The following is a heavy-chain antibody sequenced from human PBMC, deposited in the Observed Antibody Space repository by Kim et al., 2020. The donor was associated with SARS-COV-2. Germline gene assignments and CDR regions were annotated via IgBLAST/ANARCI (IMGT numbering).Heavy chain of an antibody. CDR2: MNPNSGNT. CDR1: GYTFTNYD. CDR3: ARGPDCSSFSCPYWFGP. Sequence: ASVKVSCKPSGYTFTNYDINWVRQATGQGLEWMGWMNPNSGNTGYAQKFQGRVTMTRNTSISTAYMELSSLRSEDTAGYYCARGPDCSSFSCPYWFGPWGQGTLVTVSS. J-gene: IGHJ5*02. D-gene: IGHD2-2*01. V-gene: IGHV1-8*01.